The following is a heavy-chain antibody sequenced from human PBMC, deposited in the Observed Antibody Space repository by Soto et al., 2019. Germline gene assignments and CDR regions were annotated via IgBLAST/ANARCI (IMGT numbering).Heavy chain of an antibody. CDR1: GFTFSSYW. Sequence: PGGSLRLSCAASGFTFSSYWMSWVRQAPGKGLEWVANIKQDGSEKYYVDSVKGRFTISRDNAKNSLYLQMNSLRAEDTAVYYCARGPDIVVVVAALIWFDPWGQGTLVTVSS. CDR2: IKQDGSEK. V-gene: IGHV3-7*01. CDR3: ARGPDIVVVVAALIWFDP. J-gene: IGHJ5*02. D-gene: IGHD2-15*01.